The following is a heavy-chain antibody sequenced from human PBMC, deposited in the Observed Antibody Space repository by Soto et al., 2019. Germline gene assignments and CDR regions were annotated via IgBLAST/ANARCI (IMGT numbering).Heavy chain of an antibody. Sequence: QVQLQQWGAGLLKPSETLSLTCAVYGGSFSGYYWSWIRQPPGKGLEWIGEINHSGSTNYNPSLKSRVTISVDTSKNQFSLKLSSVTAADTAVYYCARGTRRDFWSGYYFDYWGQGTLVTVSS. D-gene: IGHD3-3*01. J-gene: IGHJ4*02. CDR1: GGSFSGYY. CDR2: INHSGST. CDR3: ARGTRRDFWSGYYFDY. V-gene: IGHV4-34*01.